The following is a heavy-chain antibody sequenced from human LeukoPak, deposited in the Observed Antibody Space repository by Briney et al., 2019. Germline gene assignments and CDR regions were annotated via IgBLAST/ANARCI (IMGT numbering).Heavy chain of an antibody. CDR3: ARRKLERSSWGIDY. CDR1: GFAFSGYT. CDR2: ISGSLTTV. D-gene: IGHD6-13*01. J-gene: IGHJ4*02. V-gene: IGHV3-48*01. Sequence: GGSLTLSCAASGFAFSGYTMNWVRQAPGKGLEWLSSISGSLTTVYYAASVKGRFTVSRDNAKNSLYLQMNSLRAEDTAVYYCARRKLERSSWGIDYWGQGTLVSVST.